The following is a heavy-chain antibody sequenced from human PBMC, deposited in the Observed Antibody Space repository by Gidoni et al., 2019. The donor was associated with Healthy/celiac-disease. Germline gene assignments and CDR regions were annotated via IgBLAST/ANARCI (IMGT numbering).Heavy chain of an antibody. CDR3: ANMNHYDSSGYPDY. CDR2: ISGSGGST. J-gene: IGHJ4*02. Sequence: EVQLLESGGGLVQPGGSLRLSCAASGFTFSSYAMSWVRQAPGKGLEWVSAISGSGGSTYYADSGKGRFTISRDNSKNTLYLQMNSLRAEDTAVYYCANMNHYDSSGYPDYWGQGTLVTVSS. CDR1: GFTFSSYA. V-gene: IGHV3-23*01. D-gene: IGHD3-22*01.